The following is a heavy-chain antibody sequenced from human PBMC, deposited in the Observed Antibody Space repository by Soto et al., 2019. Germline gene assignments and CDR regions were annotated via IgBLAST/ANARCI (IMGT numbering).Heavy chain of an antibody. CDR3: ARGLYGGSVGYDY. Sequence: EVQLVESGGGLVQPGGSLRLSCAASGFTFSSYWMHWVRQAPGKGLVWVSRIDNDGIRTTYADSVKGRFTISRDNAKNTVYLQMNSLRAEDTAVYYCARGLYGGSVGYDYWGQGTLVSVSS. J-gene: IGHJ4*02. CDR2: IDNDGIRT. V-gene: IGHV3-74*03. D-gene: IGHD5-12*01. CDR1: GFTFSSYW.